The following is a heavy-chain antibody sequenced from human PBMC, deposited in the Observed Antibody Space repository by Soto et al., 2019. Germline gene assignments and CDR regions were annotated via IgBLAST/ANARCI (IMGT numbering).Heavy chain of an antibody. V-gene: IGHV1-2*02. CDR2: INPNSGGT. J-gene: IGHJ6*02. Sequence: QVQLVQSGAEVKKPGASVKVSCKASGYTFTGYYMHWVRQAPGQGLEWMGWINPNSGGTNYAQKFQGGVTMHRDTSISTAYMELSRLRSDDTAVYYCARGPVVVVAATPMYYYYYGMDVWGQGTTVTVSS. CDR1: GYTFTGYY. D-gene: IGHD2-15*01. CDR3: ARGPVVVVAATPMYYYYYGMDV.